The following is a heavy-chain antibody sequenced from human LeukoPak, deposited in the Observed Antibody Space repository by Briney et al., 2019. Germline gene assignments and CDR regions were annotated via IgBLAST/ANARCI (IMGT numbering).Heavy chain of an antibody. CDR3: ARDPTINYYDHYYYYMDV. CDR2: ISSSSSYI. J-gene: IGHJ6*03. D-gene: IGHD3-22*01. CDR1: GFTFSSYS. V-gene: IGHV3-21*01. Sequence: GGSLRLSCAASGFTFSSYSMNWVRQAPGKGLEWVSSISSSSSYIYYADSVKGRFTISRDNAKNSLYLQMNSLRAEDTAVYYCARDPTINYYDHYYYYMDVWGKGTTVTVSS.